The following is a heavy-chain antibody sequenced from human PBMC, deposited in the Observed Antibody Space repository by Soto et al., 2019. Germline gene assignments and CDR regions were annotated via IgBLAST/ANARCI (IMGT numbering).Heavy chain of an antibody. CDR3: AXGRXXASIHDAFEI. J-gene: IGHJ3*02. V-gene: IGHV1-18*01. CDR1: GYPFTSYG. D-gene: IGHD5-12*01. Sequence: QGQLLQSGDEVKTPGASVRVSCRASGYPFTSYGISWVRQAPGQGLEWVAWISAYNGKRDTAQKFQDRVTMTLDPSTDTAHMXLGDLTSADTAVYYCAXGRXXASIHDAFEIWGQGTKVTVSS. CDR2: ISAYNGKR.